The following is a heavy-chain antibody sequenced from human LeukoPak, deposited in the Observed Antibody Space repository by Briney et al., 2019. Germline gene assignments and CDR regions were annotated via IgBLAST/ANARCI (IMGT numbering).Heavy chain of an antibody. CDR1: GGSFSGYY. Sequence: PSETLSLTYAVYGGSFSGYYWSWIRQPPGKGLEWIGEINHSGSTYYNPSLKSRVTISVDTSKNQFSLKLSSVTAADTAVYYCARGATWIQLRGGYDYWGQGTLVTVSS. D-gene: IGHD5-18*01. CDR3: ARGATWIQLRGGYDY. V-gene: IGHV4-34*01. CDR2: INHSGST. J-gene: IGHJ4*02.